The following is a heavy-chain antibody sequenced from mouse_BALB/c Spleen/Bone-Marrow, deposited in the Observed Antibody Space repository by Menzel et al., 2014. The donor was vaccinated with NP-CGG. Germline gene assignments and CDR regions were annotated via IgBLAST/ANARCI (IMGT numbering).Heavy chain of an antibody. J-gene: IGHJ4*01. D-gene: IGHD2-1*01. CDR2: IYPGNVNT. CDR1: GYTFTSYY. V-gene: IGHV1S56*01. CDR3: ARGGGNYPYAMDY. Sequence: VQVVESGPELVKPGTSVRISCKASGYTFTSYYIHWVKQRPGQGLEWIGWIYPGNVNTKYNERFKGKATLTTDKSSSTAYMQLSSLTSEDSAVYFCARGGGNYPYAMDYWGQGTSVTVSS.